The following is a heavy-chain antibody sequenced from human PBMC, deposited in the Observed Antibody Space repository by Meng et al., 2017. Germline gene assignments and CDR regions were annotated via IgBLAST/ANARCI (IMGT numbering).Heavy chain of an antibody. CDR1: GYTFTRYY. Sequence: GQLVQSGAGVKKPGPSVKVACNASGYTFTRYYMHWVRQAPGQGLEWMGRINPNSGGTNYAQKFQGRVTMTRDTSISTAYMELSRLRSDDTAVYYCARMNYGSGSRRLDYWGQGTLVTVSS. CDR2: INPNSGGT. D-gene: IGHD3-10*01. J-gene: IGHJ4*02. V-gene: IGHV1-2*06. CDR3: ARMNYGSGSRRLDY.